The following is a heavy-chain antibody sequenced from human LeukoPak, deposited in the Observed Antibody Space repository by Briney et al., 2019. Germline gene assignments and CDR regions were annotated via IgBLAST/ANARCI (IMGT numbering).Heavy chain of an antibody. CDR1: GGSIPTYY. J-gene: IGHJ4*02. CDR3: ARVSHFDSSGYSP. D-gene: IGHD3-22*01. Sequence: SETLFLTCTGTGGSIPTYYWSWIRQPPGKGLEWVGFIYYNGITNYNPSLKSRVTISVDTSKNQFSLKLNSATAADTTVYYCARVSHFDSSGYSPWGQGTLVTVSS. V-gene: IGHV4-59*01. CDR2: IYYNGIT.